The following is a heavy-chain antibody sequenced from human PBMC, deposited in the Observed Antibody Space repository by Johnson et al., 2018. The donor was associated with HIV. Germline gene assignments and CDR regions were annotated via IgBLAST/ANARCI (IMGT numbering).Heavy chain of an antibody. CDR2: IWYDGSNN. CDR3: AKTYSGSNRDSFDI. D-gene: IGHD1-26*01. Sequence: QVQLVESGGGVVQPGRSLRLSCAASGFTFSSYGMHWVRQAPGKGLEWVAVIWYDGSNNYYADSVKGRFTISRDNSMNTLYLQMTILGAEDTAVYYCAKTYSGSNRDSFDIWGQGTMVTVSS. V-gene: IGHV3-33*06. J-gene: IGHJ3*02. CDR1: GFTFSSYG.